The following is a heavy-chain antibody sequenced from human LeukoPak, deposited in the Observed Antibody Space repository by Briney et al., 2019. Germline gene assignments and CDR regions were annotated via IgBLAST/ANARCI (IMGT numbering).Heavy chain of an antibody. CDR3: ARQMITSYYYDSSGSRAFDI. V-gene: IGHV4-39*01. Sequence: SETLSLTCTVSGGSISSSSYYWAWIRQPPGKGLEWIGGIYYSGSTYYNPSLKSRVTIPVDTSKNQFPLKLSSVTAADTAVYYCARQMITSYYYDSSGSRAFDIWGQGTMVTVSS. J-gene: IGHJ3*02. D-gene: IGHD3-22*01. CDR2: IYYSGST. CDR1: GGSISSSSYY.